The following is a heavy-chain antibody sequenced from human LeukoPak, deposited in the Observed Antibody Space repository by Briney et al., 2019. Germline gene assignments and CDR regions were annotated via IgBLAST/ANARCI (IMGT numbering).Heavy chain of an antibody. CDR3: ARSGASSSGWPFDY. D-gene: IGHD6-19*01. CDR2: IYHDGST. Sequence: SETLSLTCTVSGGSISSGGYYWGWIRQPPGKGLEWIGNIYHDGSTYYNPSLKSRVTISVDTSKNQFSLKLSSVTAADTAVYYCARSGASSSGWPFDYWGQGTLVTVSS. J-gene: IGHJ4*02. CDR1: GGSISSGGYY. V-gene: IGHV4-39*07.